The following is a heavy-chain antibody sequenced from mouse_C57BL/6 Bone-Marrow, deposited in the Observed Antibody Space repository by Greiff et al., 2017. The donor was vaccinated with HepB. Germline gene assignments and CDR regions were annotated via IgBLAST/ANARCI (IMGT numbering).Heavy chain of an antibody. CDR1: GYSLTSYG. J-gene: IGHJ1*03. V-gene: IGHV2-9*01. CDR3: AKHGDYYGSSPHWYFDV. CDR2: IWRGGST. D-gene: IGHD1-1*01. Sequence: VKLMESGPGLVAPSQSLSITCTASGYSLTSYGVDWVSQPPGKGLEWLGVIWRGGSTTYNSAIMSRQGTCKANAKTQVFLKMNSLQTDDTAMYYCAKHGDYYGSSPHWYFDVWGTGTTVTVSS.